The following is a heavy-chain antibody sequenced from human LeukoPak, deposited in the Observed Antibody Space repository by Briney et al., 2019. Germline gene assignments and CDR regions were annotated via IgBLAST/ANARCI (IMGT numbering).Heavy chain of an antibody. CDR3: SRRRRIAVAGVGGYFDY. D-gene: IGHD6-19*01. Sequence: TSETLSLTCTVYGGSISSSSYYWGWIRQPPGKGLEWIGSIYYSGSTYYNPSLKSRVTISVDTSKNQFSLKLSSVTAADTAVYYCSRRRRIAVAGVGGYFDYWGQGTLVTVSS. J-gene: IGHJ4*02. CDR1: GGSISSSSYY. CDR2: IYYSGST. V-gene: IGHV4-39*01.